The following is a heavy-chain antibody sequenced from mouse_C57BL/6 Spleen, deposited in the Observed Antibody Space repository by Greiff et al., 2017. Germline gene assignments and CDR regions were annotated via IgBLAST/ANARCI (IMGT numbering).Heavy chain of an antibody. V-gene: IGHV1-18*01. CDR1: GYTFTDYN. J-gene: IGHJ4*01. Sequence: VQLQQSGPELVKPGASVKIPCKASGYTFTDYNMDWVKQSHGKSLEWIGDINPNNGGTIYNQKFKGKATLTVDKSSSTAYMELRSLTSEDTAVYYCARWGWLRRYYYAMDYWGQGTSVTVSS. CDR2: INPNNGGT. D-gene: IGHD2-2*01. CDR3: ARWGWLRRYYYAMDY.